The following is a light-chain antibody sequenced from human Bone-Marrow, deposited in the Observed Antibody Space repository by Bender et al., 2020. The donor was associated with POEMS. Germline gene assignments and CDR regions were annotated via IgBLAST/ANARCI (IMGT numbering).Light chain of an antibody. J-gene: IGLJ3*02. V-gene: IGLV1-40*01. CDR2: GNI. Sequence: QSVLTQPTSVSGAPGQRVTISCTGSDSNFGGPFDVHWYQQLPGTAPRLLIYGNIYRPSGVPDRFSASVSGTSASLALTGLQAEDESDYYCQSYDVNVGGWVFGGGTKLTVL. CDR3: QSYDVNVGGWV. CDR1: DSNFGGPFD.